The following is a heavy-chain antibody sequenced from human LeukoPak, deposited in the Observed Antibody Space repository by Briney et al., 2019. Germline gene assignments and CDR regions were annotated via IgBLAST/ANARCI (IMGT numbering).Heavy chain of an antibody. CDR1: GFTFDDYG. CDR2: INWNGGST. CDR3: ARASAYYYDSSGYYLPDY. Sequence: GGSLRLSCAASGFTFDDYGMSWVRQAPGKGLEWVSGINWNGGSTGYADSVKGRFTISRDNAKNSLYLQMNSLRAEDTALYYCARASAYYYDSSGYYLPDYWGQGTLVTVSS. V-gene: IGHV3-20*04. J-gene: IGHJ4*02. D-gene: IGHD3-22*01.